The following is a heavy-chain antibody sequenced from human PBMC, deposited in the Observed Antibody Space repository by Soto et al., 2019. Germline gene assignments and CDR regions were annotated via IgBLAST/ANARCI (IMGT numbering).Heavy chain of an antibody. V-gene: IGHV5-10-1*01. CDR1: VYSFTSYW. D-gene: IGHD3-16*01. CDR3: ASEDYEEAESPYNRLDR. J-gene: IGHJ5*02. Sequence: ECPTISCEGSVYSFTSYWISWVRQMPGKGPEWVGRIEPCDSYTNYSPSFQSHVTISADTSTSTTYLQRSSLKASDTAMYYCASEDYEEAESPYNRLDRWSQGTLVTVSS. CDR2: IEPCDSYT.